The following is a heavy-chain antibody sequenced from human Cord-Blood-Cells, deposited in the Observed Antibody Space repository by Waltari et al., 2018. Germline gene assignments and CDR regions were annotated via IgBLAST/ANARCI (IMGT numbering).Heavy chain of an antibody. Sequence: QVQLVQSGAEVKKPGASVKVSCKASGYTFTSYGISWVRQAPGQGLEWMGWISAYNGNTNYAQKLPGRVTMTTDTSTSTAYMELRSLRSDDTAVYYCARVYYYDSSGYYPPDYWGQGTLVTVSS. D-gene: IGHD3-22*01. V-gene: IGHV1-18*01. CDR1: GYTFTSYG. CDR2: ISAYNGNT. CDR3: ARVYYYDSSGYYPPDY. J-gene: IGHJ4*02.